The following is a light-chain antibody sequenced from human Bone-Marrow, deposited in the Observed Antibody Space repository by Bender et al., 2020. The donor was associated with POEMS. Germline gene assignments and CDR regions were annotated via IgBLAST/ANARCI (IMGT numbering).Light chain of an antibody. CDR2: EVN. V-gene: IGLV2-8*01. CDR1: NSDVSGHRY. Sequence: QSALTQPPSASGSPGQSVTISCTASNSDVSGHRYVSWYVQEPGTAPKLLIYEVNKRPSGVPDRFSGSKSGNTAFLTVSGLQAEDESVYYCSSNVGTNSWVFGGGTKLTVL. J-gene: IGLJ3*02. CDR3: SSNVGTNSWV.